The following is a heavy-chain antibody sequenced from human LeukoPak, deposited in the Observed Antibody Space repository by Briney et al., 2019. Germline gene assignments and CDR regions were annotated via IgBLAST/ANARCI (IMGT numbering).Heavy chain of an antibody. CDR1: GFTFSNFA. CDR2: FSGSGIT. CDR3: AKDTSRCGGDCPGYFDY. V-gene: IGHV3-23*01. Sequence: GGSLRLSCAASGFTFSNFAMSWVRRPPGKGPEWVSGFSGSGITHYADSVKGRFTISRDNSKNTLYLQMNSLRPEDTAVYYCAKDTSRCGGDCPGYFDYWGQGTLVTVSS. J-gene: IGHJ4*02. D-gene: IGHD2-21*02.